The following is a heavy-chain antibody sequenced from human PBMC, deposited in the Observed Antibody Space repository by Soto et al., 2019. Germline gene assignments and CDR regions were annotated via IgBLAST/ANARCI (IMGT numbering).Heavy chain of an antibody. CDR1: GYTFTSYG. Sequence: ASVKVSCKASGYTFTSYGISWVRQAPGQGLEWMGWISAYNGNTNYAQKLQGRVTMTTDTSTSTAYMELRSLRSDDTAVYYCARGFLFNYDSSGYSGWFDPWSQGTLVTVSS. D-gene: IGHD3-22*01. J-gene: IGHJ5*02. CDR2: ISAYNGNT. CDR3: ARGFLFNYDSSGYSGWFDP. V-gene: IGHV1-18*01.